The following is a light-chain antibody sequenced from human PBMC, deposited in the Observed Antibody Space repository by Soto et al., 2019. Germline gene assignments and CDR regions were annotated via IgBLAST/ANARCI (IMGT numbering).Light chain of an antibody. Sequence: QSVLTQPPSASGTPGQRVTISCSGSSPNIGTNTVNWYQQFPGTAPKLLIYSNNQRPSGVPDRFSGSKSGTSASLAISGLQSEDEADYHCATWDDSLNGLVFGGGTKVTVL. CDR3: ATWDDSLNGLV. CDR2: SNN. CDR1: SPNIGTNT. J-gene: IGLJ2*01. V-gene: IGLV1-44*01.